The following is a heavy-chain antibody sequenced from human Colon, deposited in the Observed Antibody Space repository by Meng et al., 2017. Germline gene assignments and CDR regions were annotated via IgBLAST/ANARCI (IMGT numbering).Heavy chain of an antibody. CDR1: GGSISSSSYY. Sequence: QLQLQESGPGLVKPSETLSLTCTVSGGSISSSSYYWGWIRQPPEKGLEWIGSIGHSGFTYYTPSLKSRVTISVDTSKNHFSLKLSSVTAADTAVYYCATNEGEWGQGTLVTVSS. CDR3: ATNEGE. CDR2: IGHSGFT. V-gene: IGHV4-39*02. J-gene: IGHJ4*02.